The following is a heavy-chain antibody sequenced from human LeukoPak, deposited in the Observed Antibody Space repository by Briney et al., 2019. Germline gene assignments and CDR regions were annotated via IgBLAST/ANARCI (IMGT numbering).Heavy chain of an antibody. D-gene: IGHD6-19*01. CDR1: GFTFSTEW. CDR2: MKEEGGNI. J-gene: IGHJ4*02. CDR3: RRDGCSGWCHDY. Sequence: PGGSLRLSCAASGFTFSTEWMGWVRQAPGKGLEWVATMKEEGGNIYYVDSVRGRFTISRDNAKNSLFLQMNSLRADDTAVYYCRRDGCSGWCHDYWGQGTLVTVSS. V-gene: IGHV3-7*01.